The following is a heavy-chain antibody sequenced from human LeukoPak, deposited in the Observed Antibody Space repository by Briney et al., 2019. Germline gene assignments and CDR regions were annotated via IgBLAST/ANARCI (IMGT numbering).Heavy chain of an antibody. Sequence: PGGSLRLSCAASGNYCMHWVRQAPGKGLVWVSHINSDGSWTSYADSVKGRFTISKDNAKNTVYLQMNSLRAEDTAVYYCVSFYETYWGRGTLVTV. J-gene: IGHJ4*02. CDR3: VSFYETY. CDR1: GNYC. CDR2: INSDGSWT. D-gene: IGHD2/OR15-2a*01. V-gene: IGHV3-74*01.